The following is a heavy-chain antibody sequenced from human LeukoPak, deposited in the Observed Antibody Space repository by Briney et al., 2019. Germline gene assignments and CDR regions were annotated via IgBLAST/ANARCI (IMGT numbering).Heavy chain of an antibody. CDR3: AKDIGSYYDY. V-gene: IGHV3-30*02. J-gene: IGHJ4*02. CDR2: IRYDGSDK. D-gene: IGHD3-10*01. CDR1: RFTFSRYG. Sequence: GGSLRLSCAASRFTFSRYGMHWVRQAPGKGLEWVAFIRYDGSDKYYADSVKGRFTISRDNSKNTLYLEMNSLRAEDTAVYYCAKDIGSYYDYWGQGILVTVSS.